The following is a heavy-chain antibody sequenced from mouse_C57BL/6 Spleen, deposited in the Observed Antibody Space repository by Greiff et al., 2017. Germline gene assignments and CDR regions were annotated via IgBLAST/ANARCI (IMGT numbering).Heavy chain of an antibody. D-gene: IGHD2-4*01. J-gene: IGHJ2*01. V-gene: IGHV1-7*01. CDR1: GYTFTSYW. CDR3: ARSLYDYEDY. Sequence: QVQLQQSGAELAKPGASVKLSCKASGYTFTSYWMHWVKQRPGQGLEWIGYINPSSGYTKYNQKFKVKATLTADKSSSTAYMQLSSLTYEDSAVYYCARSLYDYEDYWGQGTTLTVSS. CDR2: INPSSGYT.